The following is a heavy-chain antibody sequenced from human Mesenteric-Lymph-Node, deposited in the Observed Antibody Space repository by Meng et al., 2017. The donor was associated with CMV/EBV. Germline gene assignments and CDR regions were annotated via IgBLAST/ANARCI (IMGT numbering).Heavy chain of an antibody. CDR3: ARLSGDDYGDYVRRFDS. D-gene: IGHD4-17*01. V-gene: IGHV3-23*01. J-gene: IGHJ4*02. CDR1: GFTFSSYT. CDR2: ISGSGSRT. Sequence: GESLKISCAASGFTFSSYTMGWVRQAPGKGLEWVSTISGSGSRTYNADSVKGRFTISRDNSKHTLFLQMNSLRAEDTAVYYCARLSGDDYGDYVRRFDSWGQGALVTVSS.